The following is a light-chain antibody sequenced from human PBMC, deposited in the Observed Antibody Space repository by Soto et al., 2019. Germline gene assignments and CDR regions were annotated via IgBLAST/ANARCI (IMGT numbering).Light chain of an antibody. J-gene: IGKJ2*01. CDR2: GAS. CDR1: QSVSSN. V-gene: IGKV3-15*01. Sequence: EIVMTQSPDTLSVSPGERATLSCRASQSVSSNLAGYQQKPGQAPRLLISGASTRATGIPVRFSGSGSGTEFTLTISSLQSEDFGVYYCQQYINWPETFGQGTKLEIK. CDR3: QQYINWPET.